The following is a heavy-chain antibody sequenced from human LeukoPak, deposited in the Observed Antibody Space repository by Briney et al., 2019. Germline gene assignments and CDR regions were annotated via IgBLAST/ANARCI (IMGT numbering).Heavy chain of an antibody. V-gene: IGHV3-21*01. Sequence: PGGSLRLSCEASGFSFSSHSMNWVRQAPGKGLEWVSYISSTYNYIQYADSVRGRFTISRDNTKSSLYLQMNSLRAEDTAVYYCASTYNYDSRGYPFYFDYWGQGTLVTVSS. CDR1: GFSFSSHS. J-gene: IGHJ4*02. D-gene: IGHD3-22*01. CDR2: ISSTYNYI. CDR3: ASTYNYDSRGYPFYFDY.